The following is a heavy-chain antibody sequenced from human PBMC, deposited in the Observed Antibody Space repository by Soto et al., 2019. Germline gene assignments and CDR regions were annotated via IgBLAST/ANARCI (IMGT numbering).Heavy chain of an antibody. CDR2: IIPMFGIP. J-gene: IGHJ3*01. D-gene: IGHD6-19*01. Sequence: SVKVSCKASGGTLSKHAITWVRRAPGQGLEWLGGIIPMFGIPNYPQKFQGRVTISADDSTNTSHMELNSLTSEDTAIYYCARGGTSGWLKGAYDVWVQGTMVTVSS. CDR3: ARGGTSGWLKGAYDV. V-gene: IGHV1-69*13. CDR1: GGTLSKHA.